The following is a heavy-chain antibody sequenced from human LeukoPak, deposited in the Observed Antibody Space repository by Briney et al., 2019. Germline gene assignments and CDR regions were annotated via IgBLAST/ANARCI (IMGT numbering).Heavy chain of an antibody. D-gene: IGHD2-2*01. CDR1: GYTFTSYG. CDR2: MNPNSGNT. V-gene: IGHV1-8*02. Sequence: GASVKVSCKASGYTFTSYGISWVRQATGQGLEWMGWMNPNSGNTGYAQKFQGRVTMTRNTSISTAYMELSSLRSEDTAVYYCARAPYCSSTSCYSYYYYMDVWGKGTTVTISS. CDR3: ARAPYCSSTSCYSYYYYMDV. J-gene: IGHJ6*03.